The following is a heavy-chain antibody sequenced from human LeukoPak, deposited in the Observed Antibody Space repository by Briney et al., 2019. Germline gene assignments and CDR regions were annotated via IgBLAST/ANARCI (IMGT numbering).Heavy chain of an antibody. V-gene: IGHV4-59*08. D-gene: IGHD1-26*01. CDR3: ARVRSTYRNFDY. CDR2: VYYSGST. Sequence: SETLSLTCTVSGGSISSYYWSWIRQPPGKGLEWIGYVYYSGSTNYNPSLKSRVTISVDTSKNQFSLKLSSVTAADTAVYYCARVRSTYRNFDYWGQGTLVTVSS. CDR1: GGSISSYY. J-gene: IGHJ4*02.